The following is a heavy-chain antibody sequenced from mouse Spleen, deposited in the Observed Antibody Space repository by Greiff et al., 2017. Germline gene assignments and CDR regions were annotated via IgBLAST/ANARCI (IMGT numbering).Heavy chain of an antibody. CDR2: IYPGDGDT. V-gene: IGHV1-80*01. Sequence: QVQLQQSGAELVKPGASVKISCKASGYAFSSYWMNWVKQRPGKGLEWIGQIYPGDGDTNYNGKFKGKATLTADKSSSTAYMQLSSLTSEDSAVYFCAREADNRFQAWFAYWGQGTLVTVSA. CDR3: AREADNRFQAWFAY. J-gene: IGHJ3*01. D-gene: IGHD2-14*01. CDR1: GYAFSSYW.